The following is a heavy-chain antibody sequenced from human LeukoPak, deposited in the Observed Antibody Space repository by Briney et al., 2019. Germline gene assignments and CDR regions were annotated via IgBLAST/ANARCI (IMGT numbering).Heavy chain of an antibody. V-gene: IGHV4-59*01. CDR2: IYYSGST. J-gene: IGHJ4*02. D-gene: IGHD4-17*01. CDR3: ARSPDYGDYFDY. Sequence: SETLSLTCTVSGGSISSYYWSWIRQPPGRGLEWIGYIYYSGSTNYNPSLKSRVTISVDTSKNQFSLKLSSVTAADTAVYYCARSPDYGDYFDYWGQGTLVTVSS. CDR1: GGSISSYY.